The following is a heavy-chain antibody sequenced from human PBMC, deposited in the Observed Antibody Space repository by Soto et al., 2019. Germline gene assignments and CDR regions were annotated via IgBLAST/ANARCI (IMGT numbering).Heavy chain of an antibody. D-gene: IGHD3-10*01. CDR2: IYYSGRT. CDR3: ARDDEGGSYCDLGY. V-gene: IGHV4-39*02. J-gene: IGHJ4*02. CDR1: GGSISSSSYY. Sequence: SETLSLTCTVSGGSISSSSYYWGWIRQPPGKGLEWIGSIYYSGRTYYNPSLKSRVTISVDTSKNQFSLKLNSVTAADTAIYYCARDDEGGSYCDLGYWGQGTLVTVSS.